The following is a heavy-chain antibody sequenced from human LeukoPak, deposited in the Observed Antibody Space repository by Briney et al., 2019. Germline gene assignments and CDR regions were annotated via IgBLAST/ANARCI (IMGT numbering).Heavy chain of an antibody. CDR1: GYTFTGYY. CDR2: INPNSGGT. Sequence: GASVKVSCKASGYTFTGYYMHWVRQAPGQGLEWMGWINPNSGGTNYAQKFQGRVTMTRDTSISTVYMELSRLKSDDTAVYFCATYSGNYQSGYWGQGTLVTVSS. J-gene: IGHJ4*02. V-gene: IGHV1-2*02. D-gene: IGHD1-26*01. CDR3: ATYSGNYQSGY.